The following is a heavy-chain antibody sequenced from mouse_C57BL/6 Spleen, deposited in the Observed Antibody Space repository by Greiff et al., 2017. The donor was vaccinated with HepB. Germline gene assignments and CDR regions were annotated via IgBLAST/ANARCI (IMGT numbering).Heavy chain of an antibody. D-gene: IGHD2-3*01. CDR2: IYPRSGNT. CDR3: ARKALDGYSLYAMDY. J-gene: IGHJ4*01. CDR1: GYTFTSYG. Sequence: QVQLQQSGAELARPGASVKLSCKASGYTFTSYGISWVKQRTGQGLEWIGEIYPRSGNTYYNEKFKGKATLTADKSSSTAYMELRSLTSEDSAVYFCARKALDGYSLYAMDYWGQGTSVTVSS. V-gene: IGHV1-81*01.